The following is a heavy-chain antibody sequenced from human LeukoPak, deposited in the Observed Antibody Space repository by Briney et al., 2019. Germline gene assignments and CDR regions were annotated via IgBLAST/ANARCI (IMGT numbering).Heavy chain of an antibody. J-gene: IGHJ4*02. Sequence: SGTLSLTCAVSGGSISSSNWWSWVRQPPGKGLEWIGEIYHSGSTNYNPSLKSRVTISVDKSKNQFSLKLSSVTAADTAVYYCAGGGYDILTDYYQNYYFDYWGQGTLVTVSS. CDR1: GGSISSSNW. V-gene: IGHV4-4*02. D-gene: IGHD3-9*01. CDR3: AGGGYDILTDYYQNYYFDY. CDR2: IYHSGST.